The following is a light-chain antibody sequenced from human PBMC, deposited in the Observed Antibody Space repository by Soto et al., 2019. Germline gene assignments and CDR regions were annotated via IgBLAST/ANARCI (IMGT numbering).Light chain of an antibody. CDR3: QQGYSTPHT. CDR1: QSISSY. J-gene: IGKJ2*01. V-gene: IGKV1-39*01. CDR2: AAS. Sequence: DIHMTQSPSSLSASVGDRVTITCRASQSISSYLNWSQQKPGKAPKLLIYAASSLHSGVPSRFSGSGSGTDFTLTNSSLQPEDCPTYYCQQGYSTPHTFGQGTKLESK.